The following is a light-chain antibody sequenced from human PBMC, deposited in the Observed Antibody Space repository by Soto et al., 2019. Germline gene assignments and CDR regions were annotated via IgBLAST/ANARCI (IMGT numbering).Light chain of an antibody. V-gene: IGKV1-39*01. CDR2: AAS. CDR1: RSISNY. Sequence: DIQMTQSPSSLSASVGDRVTITCRASRSISNYLNWYQQKSGKVPSLLIYAASSLQPGVLSRFSGTGTGTAFTLTITSLQXEDSATYYCQQSYSVPRFGPGTRVDLK. CDR3: QQSYSVPR. J-gene: IGKJ1*01.